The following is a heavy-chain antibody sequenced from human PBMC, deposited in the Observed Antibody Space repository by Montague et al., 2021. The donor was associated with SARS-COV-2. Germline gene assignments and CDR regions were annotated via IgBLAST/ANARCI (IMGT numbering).Heavy chain of an antibody. V-gene: IGHV4-4*02. CDR3: AGKVLTVPADY. D-gene: IGHD4-11*01. J-gene: IGHJ4*02. Sequence: SETLSLTCAVSGVPITSTNWWSLVRQPPGKGLEWIGEISYGGIATYNPSLKSRATISMDRSRNLFSLKLSSVTAADTAIYYCAGKVLTVPADYWGQGTLDTVS. CDR2: ISYGGIA. CDR1: GVPITSTNW.